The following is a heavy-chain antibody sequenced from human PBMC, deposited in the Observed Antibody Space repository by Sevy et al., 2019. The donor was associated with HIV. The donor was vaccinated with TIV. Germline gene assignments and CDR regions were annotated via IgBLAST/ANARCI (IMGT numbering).Heavy chain of an antibody. CDR2: IRSKAYGGTT. V-gene: IGHV3-49*03. CDR1: GFTFGDYA. J-gene: IGHJ6*02. CDR3: TRVLISSGWTRVHYCYGMDV. Sequence: GGSLRLSCTASGFTFGDYAMSWFRQAPGKGLEWVGFIRSKAYGGTTEYAASVKGRFTISRDDSKSIAYLQMNSLKTEDTAVYYCTRVLISSGWTRVHYCYGMDVWGQGTTVTVSS. D-gene: IGHD6-19*01.